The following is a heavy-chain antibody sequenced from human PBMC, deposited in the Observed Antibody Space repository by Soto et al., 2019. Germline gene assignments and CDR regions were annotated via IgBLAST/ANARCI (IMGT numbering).Heavy chain of an antibody. Sequence: EVQLVESGGGLVQPGGSLRLSCAASGFTFSSYWMHWVRQAPGKGLVWVSRINRDGSSPSYADSVKGRFTISGDNAKNTLYLQRNSLRAEDTAVYYCVRTSLVVAAATREDYWGQGTLVTVSS. CDR3: VRTSLVVAAATREDY. J-gene: IGHJ4*02. CDR2: INRDGSSP. V-gene: IGHV3-74*01. CDR1: GFTFSSYW. D-gene: IGHD2-15*01.